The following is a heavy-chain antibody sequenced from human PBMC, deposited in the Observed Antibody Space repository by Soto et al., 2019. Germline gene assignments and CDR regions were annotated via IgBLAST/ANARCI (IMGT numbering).Heavy chain of an antibody. V-gene: IGHV1-2*02. CDR1: GYTFSGYY. D-gene: IGHD6-19*01. CDR2: INPNSGGT. J-gene: IGHJ6*02. Sequence: ASVKVSCKASGYTFSGYYMHWVRQAPGQGLEWMGWINPNSGGTNYVQKFQGRVTVTRDTSISTFYMELSRLRSDDTAVYYCARGGYSSGWGYNYGMDVWGQGTTVTVSS. CDR3: ARGGYSSGWGYNYGMDV.